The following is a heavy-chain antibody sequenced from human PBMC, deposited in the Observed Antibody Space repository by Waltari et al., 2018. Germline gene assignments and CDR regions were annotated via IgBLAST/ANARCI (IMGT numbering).Heavy chain of an antibody. V-gene: IGHV4-34*01. Sequence: QVQLQQWGAGLLKPSATLSLTCAVYGGSFSGYYWSWIRQPPGKGLEWIGEINHSGSTNYNPSLKSRVTISVDTSKNQFSLKLSSVTAADTAVYYCARTSSGYYFNYFDYWGQGTLVTVSS. J-gene: IGHJ4*02. CDR2: INHSGST. CDR3: ARTSSGYYFNYFDY. D-gene: IGHD3-22*01. CDR1: GGSFSGYY.